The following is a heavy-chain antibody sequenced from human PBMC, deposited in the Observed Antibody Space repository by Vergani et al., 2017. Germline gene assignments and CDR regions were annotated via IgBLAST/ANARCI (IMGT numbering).Heavy chain of an antibody. CDR2: IYWDDDK. D-gene: IGHD3-22*01. CDR3: AHRRGRRGTPYYYDSSISDDAFDI. CDR1: GFSLSTSGVG. J-gene: IGHJ3*02. V-gene: IGHV2-5*02. Sequence: QITLKESGPTLVKPTQTLTLTCTFSGFSLSTSGVGVGWIRQPPGKALEWLALIYWDDDKRYSPSLKSRLTITKDTSKNQVVLTMTNMDPVDTATYYCAHRRGRRGTPYYYDSSISDDAFDIWGQGTMVTVSS.